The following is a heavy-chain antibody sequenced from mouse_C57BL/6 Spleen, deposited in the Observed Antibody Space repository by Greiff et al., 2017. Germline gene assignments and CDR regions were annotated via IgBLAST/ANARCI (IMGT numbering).Heavy chain of an antibody. CDR2: ISYDGSN. CDR3: AGTEWVYYGYDGDWYFDV. CDR1: GYSITSGYY. V-gene: IGHV3-6*01. J-gene: IGHJ1*03. D-gene: IGHD2-2*01. Sequence: EVKLMESGPGLVKPSQSLSLTCSVTGYSITSGYYWNWIRQFPGNKLEWMGYISYDGSNNYNPSLKNRISITRDTSKNQFFLKLNSVTTEDTATYYCAGTEWVYYGYDGDWYFDVWGTGTTVTVSS.